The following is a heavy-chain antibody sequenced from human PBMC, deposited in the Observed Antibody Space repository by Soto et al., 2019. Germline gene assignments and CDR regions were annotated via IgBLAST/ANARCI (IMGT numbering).Heavy chain of an antibody. V-gene: IGHV4-34*01. J-gene: IGHJ2*01. CDR3: ARGRGDGYNQHWFFDL. Sequence: TLSLTCAVYGGSFSGYYWSWIRQPPGKGLEWIGEINHSGSTNYNPSLKSRVSISGGTSNNQFSLKLTSVTAADTAVYYCARGRGDGYNQHWFFDLWGRGALVTVSS. CDR1: GGSFSGYY. D-gene: IGHD3-10*01. CDR2: INHSGST.